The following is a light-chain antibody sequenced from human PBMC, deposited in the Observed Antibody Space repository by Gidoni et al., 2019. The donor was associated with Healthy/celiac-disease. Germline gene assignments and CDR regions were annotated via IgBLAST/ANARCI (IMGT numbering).Light chain of an antibody. CDR1: QGISSY. CDR2: AAS. V-gene: IGKV1-9*01. J-gene: IGKJ2*01. Sequence: DIQLTQSPSFLSASVGDRVTITCRASQGISSYLAWYQQQPGKAPMLLIYAASTLQSGVPSRFSGSGSGTEFTLTISSLQPEDFATYYCQQRNSYPYTFGQGTKLEIK. CDR3: QQRNSYPYT.